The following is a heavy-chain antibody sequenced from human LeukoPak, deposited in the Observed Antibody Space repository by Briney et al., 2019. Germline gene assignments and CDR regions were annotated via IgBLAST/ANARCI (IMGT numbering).Heavy chain of an antibody. V-gene: IGHV3-48*03. D-gene: IGHD6-25*01. CDR2: ISSGGGGI. CDR1: GFTFSTYE. J-gene: IGHJ3*02. Sequence: GGSLRVSCAASGFTFSTYEMNWVRQAPGKGLEWVSYISSGGGGIYYADSVKGRFTISRDNAKNSLYLQMSSLRAEDTAVYYCAREGAAADGFDIWGPGTMVTVSS. CDR3: AREGAAADGFDI.